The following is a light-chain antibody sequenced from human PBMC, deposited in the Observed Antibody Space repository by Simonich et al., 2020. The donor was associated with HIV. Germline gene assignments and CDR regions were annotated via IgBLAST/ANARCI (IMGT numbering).Light chain of an antibody. CDR2: RAS. V-gene: IGKV1-9*01. CDR3: QQYNGYSVM. J-gene: IGKJ1*01. Sequence: DIQLTQSPSFLSASVGDRVTITCRASQGIASYLAWYQQKPGKAPKLLIYRASTLQSGVPSRFSGSGSGTEFNLTISSLQPDDFATYYCQQYNGYSVMFGQGTKVEIK. CDR1: QGIASY.